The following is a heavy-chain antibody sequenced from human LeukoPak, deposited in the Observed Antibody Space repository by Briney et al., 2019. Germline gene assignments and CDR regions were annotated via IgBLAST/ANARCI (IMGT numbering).Heavy chain of an antibody. V-gene: IGHV4-30-2*01. CDR3: ARVGSVGYYHYYMDV. J-gene: IGHJ6*03. D-gene: IGHD3-10*01. Sequence: SQTLSLTCTVSGGSISSGGFYWSWIRQPPGKGLEWIGYIYHSGSTYYNPSLKSRVTISVDRSKNQFSLKLSSVTAADTAVYYCARVGSVGYYHYYMDVWGKGTTVTVPS. CDR1: GGSISSGGFY. CDR2: IYHSGST.